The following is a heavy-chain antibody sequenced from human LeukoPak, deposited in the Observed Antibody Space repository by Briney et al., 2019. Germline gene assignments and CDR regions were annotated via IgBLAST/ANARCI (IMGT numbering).Heavy chain of an antibody. V-gene: IGHV1-69*04. Sequence: SVKVSCKASGGTFSSYAISWVRQAPGQGLEWMGRIIPILGIANYAQKFQGRVTITADKSTSTAYMELSSLRSEDTAVYYCAREVSVSGYDYWGQGTLVTVSS. J-gene: IGHJ4*02. CDR2: IIPILGIA. D-gene: IGHD3-22*01. CDR1: GGTFSSYA. CDR3: AREVSVSGYDY.